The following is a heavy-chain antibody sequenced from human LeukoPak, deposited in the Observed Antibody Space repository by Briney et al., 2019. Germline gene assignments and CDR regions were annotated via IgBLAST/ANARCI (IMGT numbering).Heavy chain of an antibody. Sequence: SETLSLTCSVSGASISSYYWSWIRQPPGKGLEWIGYIDYSGSTNYSPSLKSRVTISADTSISTAYLQWSSLKASDTAMYYCARLTTVTGGSDYWGQGTLVTVSS. CDR3: ARLTTVTGGSDY. V-gene: IGHV4-59*12. CDR1: GASISSYY. J-gene: IGHJ4*02. CDR2: IDYSGST. D-gene: IGHD4-17*01.